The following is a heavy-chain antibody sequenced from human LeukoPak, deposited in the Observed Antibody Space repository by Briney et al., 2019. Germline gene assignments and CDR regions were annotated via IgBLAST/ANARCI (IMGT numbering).Heavy chain of an antibody. CDR3: ARGSSIFDY. Sequence: ASVKVSCKASGYTFTGYYMHWVRQAPGQGLEWMVWINPNSGGTNYAQNFQGRVTMTSDTSISTDYMELSRLRSDDTAVYYCARGSSIFDYWGQGTLVTVSS. CDR1: GYTFTGYY. CDR2: INPNSGGT. D-gene: IGHD6-13*01. V-gene: IGHV1-2*02. J-gene: IGHJ4*02.